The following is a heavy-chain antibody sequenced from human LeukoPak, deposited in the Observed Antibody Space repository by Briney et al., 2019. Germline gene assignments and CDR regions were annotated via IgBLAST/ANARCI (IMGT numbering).Heavy chain of an antibody. CDR3: AGDRLGYCSSTSCYEDYYYYYGMDV. V-gene: IGHV4-31*03. J-gene: IGHJ6*02. CDR2: IYYSGST. Sequence: SQTLSLTCTVSGGSISSGGYYWSWIRQHPGKGLEWIGYIYYSGSTYYNPSLKSRVTISVDTSKNQFSLKLSSVTAADTAVYYCAGDRLGYCSSTSCYEDYYYYYGMDVWGQGTTVTVSS. D-gene: IGHD2-2*01. CDR1: GGSISSGGYY.